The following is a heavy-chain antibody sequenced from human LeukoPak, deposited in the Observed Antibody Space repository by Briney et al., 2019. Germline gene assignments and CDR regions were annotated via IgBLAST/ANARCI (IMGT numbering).Heavy chain of an antibody. CDR1: GYTFINFG. CDR3: ARLSSSWYAQLDY. V-gene: IGHV1-18*01. Sequence: ASVKVSCKASGYTFINFGISWVRQAPGQGLEWMGWISTNNDDTYYAQKVQGRVTLTTDTSTSTAYMELRSLRSDDTAVYYCARLSSSWYAQLDYWGQGTLVTVSS. CDR2: ISTNNDDT. J-gene: IGHJ4*02. D-gene: IGHD6-13*01.